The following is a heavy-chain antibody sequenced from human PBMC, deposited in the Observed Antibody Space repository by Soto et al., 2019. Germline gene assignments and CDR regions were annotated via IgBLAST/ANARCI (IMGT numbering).Heavy chain of an antibody. CDR2: IYYSGST. CDR3: ARLSGDYYGSDV. D-gene: IGHD3-10*01. Sequence: SETLSLTCTVSGGSISSYHWNWIRQPPGKGLEWIGDIYYSGSTNYSPSLKSRVTMSVDTSKNQFSLKLRPVTAADSAVYYCARLSGDYYGSDVWGQGTTVTVSS. V-gene: IGHV4-59*01. CDR1: GGSISSYH. J-gene: IGHJ6*02.